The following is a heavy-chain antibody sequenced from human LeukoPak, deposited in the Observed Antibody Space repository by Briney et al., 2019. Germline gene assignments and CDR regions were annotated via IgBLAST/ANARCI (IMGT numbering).Heavy chain of an antibody. D-gene: IGHD3-3*01. CDR3: AKGGDYDFWSGYYPCDY. V-gene: IGHV3-23*01. CDR1: GFTFSSYA. J-gene: IGHJ4*02. CDR2: ISGSGGST. Sequence: GGSLRLSCAASGFTFSSYAMSWVRQAPGKGLEWVSAISGSGGSTYYADSVKGRFTISRDNSKNTLYLQMNSLGAEDTAVYYCAKGGDYDFWSGYYPCDYWGQGTLVTVSS.